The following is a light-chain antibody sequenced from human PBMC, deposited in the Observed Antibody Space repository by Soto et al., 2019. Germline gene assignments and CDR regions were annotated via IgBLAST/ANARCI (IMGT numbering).Light chain of an antibody. CDR1: QSVSSSY. Sequence: IGLTQSPGTLSLYQGERATLSCRASQSVSSSYLAWYQQKPGQAPRLLIYGASSRATGIPDRFSGSGSGTDFTLTISRLEPEDFAVYYCQQYGSSRITFGQGTRLEIK. J-gene: IGKJ5*01. V-gene: IGKV3-20*01. CDR3: QQYGSSRIT. CDR2: GAS.